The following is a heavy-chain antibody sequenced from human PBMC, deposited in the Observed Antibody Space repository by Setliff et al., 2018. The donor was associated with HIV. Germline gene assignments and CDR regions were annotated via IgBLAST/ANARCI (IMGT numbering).Heavy chain of an antibody. CDR2: IYSSGST. V-gene: IGHV4-39*01. CDR3: AGVPVAGANWFDP. CDR1: GDSIMNSVHY. Sequence: SETLSLTCTVSGDSIMNSVHYWDWVRQSPGRGLEWIGSIYSSGSTYYNPSLKSRVSISVDTSKNQFSLKLISVTAADQGVYYCAGVPVAGANWFDPWGLGTLVTVSS. J-gene: IGHJ5*02. D-gene: IGHD2-21*01.